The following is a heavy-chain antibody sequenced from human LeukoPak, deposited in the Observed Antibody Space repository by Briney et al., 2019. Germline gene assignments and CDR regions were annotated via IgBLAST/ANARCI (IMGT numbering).Heavy chain of an antibody. CDR3: ARAYSSSPEGGTNWFDP. CDR1: GGSISSYY. Sequence: SETLSLTCTVSGGSISSYYWSWIRQPAGKGLEWIGRIYTSGSTNYNPSLKSRVTIAVDTSKNQFSLKLSPVTAADTAVYYCARAYSSSPEGGTNWFDPWGQGTLVTVSS. D-gene: IGHD6-6*01. V-gene: IGHV4-4*07. J-gene: IGHJ5*02. CDR2: IYTSGST.